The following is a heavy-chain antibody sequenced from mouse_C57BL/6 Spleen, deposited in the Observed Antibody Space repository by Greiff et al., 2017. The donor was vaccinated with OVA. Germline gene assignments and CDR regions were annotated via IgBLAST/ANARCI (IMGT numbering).Heavy chain of an antibody. D-gene: IGHD2-1*01. J-gene: IGHJ4*01. CDR2: ISYDGSN. CDR1: GYSITSGYY. Sequence: DVQLQESGPGLVKPSQSLSLTCSVTGYSITSGYYWNWIRQFPGNKLEWMGYISYDGSNNYNPSLKNRISITRDTSKNQFFLKLNSVTTEDTATYYCARAPLYYGTTGAMDYWGQGTSVTVSS. V-gene: IGHV3-6*01. CDR3: ARAPLYYGTTGAMDY.